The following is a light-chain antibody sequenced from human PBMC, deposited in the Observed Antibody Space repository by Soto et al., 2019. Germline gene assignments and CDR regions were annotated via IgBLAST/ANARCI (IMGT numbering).Light chain of an antibody. J-gene: IGKJ5*01. V-gene: IGKV3-20*01. CDR3: QHFANSIT. CDR1: QSVDSSY. CDR2: GAS. Sequence: EIVWTQSPGTLSLSPGERATLSCRASQSVDSSYLAWYHQRPGQAPRLLIYGASTRATGLPDRFSGSGSGTDFTLSISRLEPEDFAVYYCQHFANSITFGQGTRLEI.